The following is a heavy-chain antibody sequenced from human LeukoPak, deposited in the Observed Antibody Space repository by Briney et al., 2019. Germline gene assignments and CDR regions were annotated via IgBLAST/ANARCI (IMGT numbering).Heavy chain of an antibody. D-gene: IGHD2-21*02. CDR1: GGSISSYY. J-gene: IGHJ5*02. Sequence: SETLSLTCTVSGGSISSYYWGWIRQPPGKGLEWIGSIYYSGSTYYNPSLKSRVTISVDTSKNQFSLKLSSVTAADTAVYYCARHGYCGGDCYPTRPNWFDPWGQGTLVTVSS. V-gene: IGHV4-39*01. CDR3: ARHGYCGGDCYPTRPNWFDP. CDR2: IYYSGST.